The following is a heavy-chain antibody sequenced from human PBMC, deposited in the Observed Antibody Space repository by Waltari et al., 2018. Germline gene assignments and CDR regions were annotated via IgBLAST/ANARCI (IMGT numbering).Heavy chain of an antibody. CDR1: GFSFSAYA. V-gene: IGHV3-30*02. J-gene: IGHJ4*02. CDR3: AKDLKGAWTIDY. Sequence: QVHLVESGGGVVQPGGSLRLSCAASGFSFSAYAMYWVRQAPGKGREWVAHIQADGGDKFYGDSVKGRFSISRDDSRNTLFLQMNSLRDEDTAVYYCAKDLKGAWTIDYWGQGTLVTVSS. CDR2: IQADGGDK. D-gene: IGHD1-26*01.